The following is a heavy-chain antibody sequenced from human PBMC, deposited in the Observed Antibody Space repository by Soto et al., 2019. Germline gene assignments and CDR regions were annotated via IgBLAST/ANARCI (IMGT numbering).Heavy chain of an antibody. J-gene: IGHJ5*02. D-gene: IGHD1-1*01. V-gene: IGHV4-34*01. CDR2: IYNGGST. Sequence: SETLSLTCAVYGGSFSGYYWSWIRQPPGKGLEWIGHIYNGGSTYNNPSLESRVTMSVDTSKNQLSLTLSSVSAADTAVYYCARGPSGNKVDPWGQGTLVTVS. CDR1: GGSFSGYY. CDR3: ARGPSGNKVDP.